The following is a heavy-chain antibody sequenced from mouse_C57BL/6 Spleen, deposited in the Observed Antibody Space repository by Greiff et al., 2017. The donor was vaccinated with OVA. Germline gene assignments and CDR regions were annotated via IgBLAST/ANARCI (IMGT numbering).Heavy chain of an antibody. J-gene: IGHJ4*01. V-gene: IGHV1-4*01. CDR2: LNPSSGYT. CDR3: ARWGGYEDYAMDY. D-gene: IGHD2-2*01. Sequence: QVQLQQSGAELARPGASVKMSCKASGYTFTSYTMHWVKQRPGQGLEWIGYLNPSSGYTKYNQKFKDKATLTADKSSSTAYMQLSSLTSEDSAVYYCARWGGYEDYAMDYWGQGTSVTVSS. CDR1: GYTFTSYT.